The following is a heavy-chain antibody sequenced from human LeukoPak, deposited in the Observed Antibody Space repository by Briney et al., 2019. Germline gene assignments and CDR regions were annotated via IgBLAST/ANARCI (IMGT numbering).Heavy chain of an antibody. Sequence: GGSLRLSCAASGFTFSSYSMNWVRQAPGKGLEWVSSISSSSSYIYYADSVKGRFTISRDNAKNSLYLQMNSLRAEDTAAYYCARGAVWFGEESPNAFDYWGQGTLVTVSS. CDR2: ISSSSSYI. J-gene: IGHJ4*02. V-gene: IGHV3-21*01. D-gene: IGHD3-10*01. CDR1: GFTFSSYS. CDR3: ARGAVWFGEESPNAFDY.